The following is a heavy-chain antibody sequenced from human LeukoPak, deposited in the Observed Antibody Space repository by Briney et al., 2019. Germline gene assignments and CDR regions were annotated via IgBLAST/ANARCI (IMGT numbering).Heavy chain of an antibody. CDR2: IYYSGST. CDR3: ARVYDFWSGYLTHFDY. V-gene: IGHV4-59*01. J-gene: IGHJ4*02. CDR1: GGSLSSYY. D-gene: IGHD3-3*01. Sequence: SETLSLTCTVSGGSLSSYYWSWIRQPPGKGLEWIGYIYYSGSTNYNPSLKSRVTISVDTSKNQFSLKLSSVTAADTAVYYCARVYDFWSGYLTHFDYWGQGTLVTVSS.